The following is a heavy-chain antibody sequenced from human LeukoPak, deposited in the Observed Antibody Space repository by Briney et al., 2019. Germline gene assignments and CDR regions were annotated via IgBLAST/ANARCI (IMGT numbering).Heavy chain of an antibody. D-gene: IGHD1-26*01. CDR1: GFTFSNYA. V-gene: IGHV3-23*01. CDR2: ISGSGVST. Sequence: PGGSLRLSCAASGFTFSNYAMSWVRQAPGKGLEWVSAISGSGVSTYYADSVKGRFTISGDNSKNTLYLQMNSLRAEDTAVYYCAKDRLEWVGGNYFEYWGQGTLVTVSS. CDR3: AKDRLEWVGGNYFEY. J-gene: IGHJ4*02.